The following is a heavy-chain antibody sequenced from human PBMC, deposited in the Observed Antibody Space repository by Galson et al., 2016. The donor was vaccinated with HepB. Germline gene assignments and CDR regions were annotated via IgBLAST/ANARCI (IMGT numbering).Heavy chain of an antibody. V-gene: IGHV2-5*01. CDR3: SRRTLHAGHWTFDY. J-gene: IGHJ4*02. D-gene: IGHD1-1*01. CDR2: IYWNDDK. CDR1: GFSLSTSGVG. Sequence: PALVKPTQTLTLTCTFSGFSLSTSGVGVGWIRQPPGEALEWLALIYWNDDKRYSPSLKSSFSITKDTSKNQVVLTMTNMDPVDTATSYSSRRTLHAGHWTFDYWGQGTLVTVSS.